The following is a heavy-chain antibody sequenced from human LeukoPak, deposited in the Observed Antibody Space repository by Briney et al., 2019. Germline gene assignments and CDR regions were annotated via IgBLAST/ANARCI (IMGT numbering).Heavy chain of an antibody. CDR2: INHSGST. J-gene: IGHJ4*02. V-gene: IGHV4-34*01. CDR3: ARGSSVASWDY. D-gene: IGHD2-15*01. Sequence: SETLSLTCAVYGGSFSGYYWSWIRQPPGKGLEWIGEINHSGSTNYNPSLKSRVTISVDTSKNQFSLKLSSVTAADTAVYYCARGSSVASWDYWGQGTLVTVSS. CDR1: GGSFSGYY.